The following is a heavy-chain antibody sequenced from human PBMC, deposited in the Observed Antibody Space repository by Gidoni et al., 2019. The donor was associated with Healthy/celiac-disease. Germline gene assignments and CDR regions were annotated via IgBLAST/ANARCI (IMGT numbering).Heavy chain of an antibody. CDR3: AKLYGSVVVPAAITPFFDY. CDR1: GFPFSSYS. V-gene: IGHV3-23*01. CDR2: ISGSGGST. J-gene: IGHJ4*02. D-gene: IGHD2-2*01. Sequence: EVQLLESGGGLVQPGGSLTLSCAASGFPFSSYSMGWVRQAPGKGLEWVSAISGSGGSTYYADSVKGRFTISRDNSKNTLYLQMNSLRAEDTAVYYCAKLYGSVVVPAAITPFFDYWGQGTLVTVSS.